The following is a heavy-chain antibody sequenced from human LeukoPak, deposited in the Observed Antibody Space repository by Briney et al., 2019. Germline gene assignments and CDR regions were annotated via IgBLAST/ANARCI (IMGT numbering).Heavy chain of an antibody. CDR3: AKAINSWPLEYFQH. V-gene: IGHV3-23*01. CDR1: GFTFSSYA. CDR2: ISGSGGST. D-gene: IGHD6-13*01. Sequence: TGGSLRLSCAASGFTFSSYAMSWVRQAPGKGRVWVLAISGSGGSTYYADSVKGRSTISRDNSKNTLYLQMNSLRAEDTAVYYCAKAINSWPLEYFQHWGQGTLVTVSS. J-gene: IGHJ1*01.